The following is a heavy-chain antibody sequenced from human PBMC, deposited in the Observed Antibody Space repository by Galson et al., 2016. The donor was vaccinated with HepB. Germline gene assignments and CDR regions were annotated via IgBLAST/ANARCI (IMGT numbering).Heavy chain of an antibody. Sequence: PALVKPTQTLTLTCSFSGFSLSTTGVGVGWFRQPPGKALEWLALIYWDDDKRYSPSLKSRLTITKDTSKNQVVLTMTNMDPVDTATYYCAHRTAVAGFNYWGQGTLVTVSS. V-gene: IGHV2-5*02. CDR2: IYWDDDK. D-gene: IGHD6-19*01. CDR3: AHRTAVAGFNY. J-gene: IGHJ4*02. CDR1: GFSLSTTGVG.